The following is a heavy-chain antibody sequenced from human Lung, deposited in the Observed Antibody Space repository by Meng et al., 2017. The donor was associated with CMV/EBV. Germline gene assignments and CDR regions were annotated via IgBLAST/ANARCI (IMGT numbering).Heavy chain of an antibody. CDR3: ARGGHSTAMPAAPSSSSIDN. Sequence: ASXXVSXKASGYTFTGYFMHWVRQAPGQGLEWMGWINPNSGGTNYAQKFQGRVIMTWDTSISSAYMQLSRLTSNYTAVFYCARGGHSTAMPAAPSSSSIDNWGQGXLVTVSS. V-gene: IGHV1-2*02. J-gene: IGHJ4*02. CDR1: GYTFTGYF. CDR2: INPNSGGT. D-gene: IGHD2-2*01.